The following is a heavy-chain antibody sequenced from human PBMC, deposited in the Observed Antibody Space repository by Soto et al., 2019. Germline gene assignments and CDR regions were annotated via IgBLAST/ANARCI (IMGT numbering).Heavy chain of an antibody. V-gene: IGHV1-2*04. CDR3: ASGGFSGSGSYYYGMDV. CDR1: GYTFTGYY. D-gene: IGHD3-10*01. CDR2: INPNSGGT. J-gene: IGHJ6*02. Sequence: ASVKVSCKASGYTFTGYYMHWVRQAPGQGLEWMGWINPNSGGTNYAQKFQGWVTMTRDTSISTAYMELSRLRSDDTAVYYCASGGFSGSGSYYYGMDVWGQGTTVTVSS.